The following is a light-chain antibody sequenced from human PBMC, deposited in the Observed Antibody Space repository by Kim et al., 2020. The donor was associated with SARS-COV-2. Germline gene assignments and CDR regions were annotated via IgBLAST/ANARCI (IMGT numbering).Light chain of an antibody. V-gene: IGLV4-69*01. J-gene: IGLJ3*02. Sequence: QPVLTQSPSASASLGASVKLTCTLSSRHSTYPIAWHQQQAQRGPRYLMMVDTDGSHSKGDGIPDRFSGSSSGAERFLTISSLQSDDEADYYCQTWVTGTWVFGGGTQLTVL. CDR1: SRHSTYP. CDR2: VDTDGSH. CDR3: QTWVTGTWV.